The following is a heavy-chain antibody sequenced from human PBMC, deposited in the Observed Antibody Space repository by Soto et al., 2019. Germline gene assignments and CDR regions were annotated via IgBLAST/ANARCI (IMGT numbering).Heavy chain of an antibody. V-gene: IGHV3-30-3*01. CDR1: GFTFSSYA. Sequence: QVQLVESGGGVVQPGRSLRLSCAASGFTFSSYAMLWVRQAPGKGLEWVAVISYDGSNKYYADSVQGRFIISRDNSKNTMYVHMNSLRAEDTAVYYCARPKYDSGSYPDYWGQGTLVTVSS. CDR2: ISYDGSNK. D-gene: IGHD3-10*01. J-gene: IGHJ4*02. CDR3: ARPKYDSGSYPDY.